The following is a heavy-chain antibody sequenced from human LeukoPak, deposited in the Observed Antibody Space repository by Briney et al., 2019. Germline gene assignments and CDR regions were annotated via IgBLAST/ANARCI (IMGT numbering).Heavy chain of an antibody. CDR2: LYSGGNI. Sequence: GGSLRLSCAVSGFTVSSNHLTWVRLAPGKGLEWVSSLYSGGNIYYTDSVRGRFTISRDSSKNTLYLQMNSLRAEDTAFYYCARARRCGLNDDYGACFDCWGQGTLVTVPS. J-gene: IGHJ4*02. D-gene: IGHD4-17*01. V-gene: IGHV3-53*01. CDR1: GFTVSSNH. CDR3: ARARRCGLNDDYGACFDC.